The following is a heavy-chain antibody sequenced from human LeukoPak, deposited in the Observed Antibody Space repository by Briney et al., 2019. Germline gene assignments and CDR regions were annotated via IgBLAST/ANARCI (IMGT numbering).Heavy chain of an antibody. D-gene: IGHD4-17*01. Sequence: SETLSLTCTVPGGSISSYYWSWIRQPPGKRLEWIGYVNYSGSTKYNPTLKSRVTISVDTSKNQFSLKLNSVTAADTAVYYCARGLDNGDPLDYWGQGTLVTVAS. V-gene: IGHV4-59*01. CDR1: GGSISSYY. CDR2: VNYSGST. CDR3: ARGLDNGDPLDY. J-gene: IGHJ4*02.